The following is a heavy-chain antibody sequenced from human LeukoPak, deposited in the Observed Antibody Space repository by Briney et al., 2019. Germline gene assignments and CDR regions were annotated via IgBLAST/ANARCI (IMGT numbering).Heavy chain of an antibody. J-gene: IGHJ5*02. V-gene: IGHV4-4*02. CDR3: ARQHIVVVTPWFDP. Sequence: SGTLSLTCAVSGGSISSSNWWSWVRQPPGKGLEWIGEIYHSGSTNYNPSLKSRVAISVDKSKNQFSLKLSSVTAADTAVYYCARQHIVVVTPWFDPWGQGTLVTVSS. CDR1: GGSISSSNW. D-gene: IGHD2-21*02. CDR2: IYHSGST.